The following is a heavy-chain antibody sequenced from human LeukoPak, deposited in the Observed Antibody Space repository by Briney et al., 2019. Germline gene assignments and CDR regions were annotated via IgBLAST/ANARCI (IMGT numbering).Heavy chain of an antibody. CDR3: AREYSTSSEGDYFDY. J-gene: IGHJ4*02. CDR1: GASITTYY. D-gene: IGHD6-6*01. V-gene: IGHV4-59*01. CDR2: IYHSGST. Sequence: SGTLSLTCTVSGASITTYYWTWIRQPPGKGLEWIGYIYHSGSTNYNPSLKSRVTISLDTSRNQFSLRLSSVTAADTAVYFCAREYSTSSEGDYFDYWGQGSLVTVSS.